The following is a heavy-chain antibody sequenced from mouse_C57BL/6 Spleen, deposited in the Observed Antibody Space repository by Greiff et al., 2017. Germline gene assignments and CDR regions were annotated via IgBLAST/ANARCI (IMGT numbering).Heavy chain of an antibody. D-gene: IGHD1-2*01. V-gene: IGHV1-82*01. CDR1: GYAFSSSW. Sequence: VQGVESGPELVKPGASVKISCKASGYAFSSSWMNWVKQRPGKGLEWIGRIYPGDGDTNYNGKFKGKATLTADKSSSTAYMQLSSLTSEDSAVYFCARLPYGHAMDYWGQGTSVTVSS. CDR3: ARLPYGHAMDY. CDR2: IYPGDGDT. J-gene: IGHJ4*01.